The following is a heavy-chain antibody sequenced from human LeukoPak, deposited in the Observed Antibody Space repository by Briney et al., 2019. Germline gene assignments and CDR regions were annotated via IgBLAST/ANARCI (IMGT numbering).Heavy chain of an antibody. CDR2: IYYSGST. J-gene: IGHJ3*02. V-gene: IGHV4-59*01. CDR1: GGSISSYY. CDR3: ARTHGDNDAFDI. D-gene: IGHD4-17*01. Sequence: SETLSLTCTVSGGSISSYYWSWIRQPPGKGLEWIGYIYYSGSTNYNPSLKSRVTISVDTSKNQFSLKLSSVTAADTAVYYCARTHGDNDAFDIWGQGTMVTVSS.